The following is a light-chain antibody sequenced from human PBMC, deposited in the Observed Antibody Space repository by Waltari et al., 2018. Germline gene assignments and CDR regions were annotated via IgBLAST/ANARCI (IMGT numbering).Light chain of an antibody. Sequence: EFVLTQSPGTLSLSPGEIATLSCRASQGVGKYLAWHPQRPGQAPRLLLYHASIRAAGIPDRFSGSGYGTDFSLTISRLEPEDFAVYYCQKYDFLPATFGQGTTVEIK. CDR3: QKYDFLPAT. J-gene: IGKJ1*01. CDR1: QGVGKY. V-gene: IGKV3-20*01. CDR2: HAS.